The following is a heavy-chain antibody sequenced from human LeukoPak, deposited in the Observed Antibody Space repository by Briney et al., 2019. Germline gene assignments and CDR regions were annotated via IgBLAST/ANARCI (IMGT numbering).Heavy chain of an antibody. Sequence: SETLSLTCTVSGGSISSSSYYWGWIRQPPGKGLEWIGSIYYSGSTYYNPSLKSRVTISVDTSKNQFSLKLSSVTAAGTAVYYCASPYYYDSSGYPPGDYWGQGTLVTVSS. CDR2: IYYSGST. CDR3: ASPYYYDSSGYPPGDY. J-gene: IGHJ4*02. D-gene: IGHD3-22*01. CDR1: GGSISSSSYY. V-gene: IGHV4-39*01.